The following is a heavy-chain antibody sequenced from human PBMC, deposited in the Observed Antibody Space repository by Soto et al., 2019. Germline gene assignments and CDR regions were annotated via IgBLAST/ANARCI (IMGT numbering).Heavy chain of an antibody. CDR3: ASQKEGYYDSSGCYDY. V-gene: IGHV1-69*12. Sequence: QVQLVQSGAEVKKPGSSVKVSCKASGGTFSSYAISWVRQAPGQGLEWMGGIIPIFGTANYAQKFQGRVTITADEXTXXAYRELSSLRSEDTAVYYCASQKEGYYDSSGCYDYWGQGTLVTVSS. J-gene: IGHJ4*02. CDR2: IIPIFGTA. D-gene: IGHD3-22*01. CDR1: GGTFSSYA.